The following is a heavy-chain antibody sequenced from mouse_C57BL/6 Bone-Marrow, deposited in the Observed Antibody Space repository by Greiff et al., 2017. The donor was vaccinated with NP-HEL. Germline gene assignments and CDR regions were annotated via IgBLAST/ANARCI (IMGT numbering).Heavy chain of an antibody. Sequence: VQLVESGGGLVQPGGSLSLSCAASGFTFTDYYMSWVRQPPGKALEWLGFIRNKANGYTTEYSASVKGRFTISRDNSQSILYLQMNALRAEDSATYYCARWDYYGSSYGYFDYWGQGTTLTVSS. CDR2: IRNKANGYTT. CDR3: ARWDYYGSSYGYFDY. D-gene: IGHD1-1*01. V-gene: IGHV7-3*01. J-gene: IGHJ2*01. CDR1: GFTFTDYY.